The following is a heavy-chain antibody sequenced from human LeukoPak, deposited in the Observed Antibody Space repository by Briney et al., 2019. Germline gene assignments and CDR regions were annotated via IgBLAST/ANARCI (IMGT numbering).Heavy chain of an antibody. CDR1: GYTLTGYY. D-gene: IGHD6-13*01. J-gene: IGHJ6*02. CDR2: INPNSGGT. CDR3: ARERAGQLVLRRYYYYGMDV. Sequence: ASVKVSCKASGYTLTGYYMHWVRQAPGQGLEWMGWINPNSGGTNYAQKFQGRVTMTRDTSISTAYMELSRLRSDDTAVYYCARERAGQLVLRRYYYYGMDVWGQGTTVTVSS. V-gene: IGHV1-2*02.